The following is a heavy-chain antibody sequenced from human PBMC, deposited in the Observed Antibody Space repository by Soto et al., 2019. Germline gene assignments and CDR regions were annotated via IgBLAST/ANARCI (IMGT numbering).Heavy chain of an antibody. J-gene: IGHJ3*02. Sequence: ASVKVSCKASGYTFTSYGISWVRQAPGQGLEWMGWISAYNGNTNYAQKLQGRVTMTTDTSTSTAYMELRSLRSDDTAVYYCARDNLRLGGLLSSCAFDIWGQGTMVTVSS. CDR2: ISAYNGNT. D-gene: IGHD3-10*01. V-gene: IGHV1-18*01. CDR1: GYTFTSYG. CDR3: ARDNLRLGGLLSSCAFDI.